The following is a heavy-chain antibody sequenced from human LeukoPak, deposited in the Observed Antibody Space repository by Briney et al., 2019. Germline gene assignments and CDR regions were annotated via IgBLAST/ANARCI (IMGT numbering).Heavy chain of an antibody. D-gene: IGHD2-2*01. V-gene: IGHV3-43*01. CDR1: GFTFDDYT. CDR3: AKDHNWGSTSCPDV. Sequence: GGSLRLSCEASGFTFDDYTMHWVRQAPGKGLEWVSLISWDGGSTYYADSVKGRFTISRDNSKNSLYLQMNSLRTEDTALYYCAKDHNWGSTSCPDVWGKGTTVTVSS. CDR2: ISWDGGST. J-gene: IGHJ6*04.